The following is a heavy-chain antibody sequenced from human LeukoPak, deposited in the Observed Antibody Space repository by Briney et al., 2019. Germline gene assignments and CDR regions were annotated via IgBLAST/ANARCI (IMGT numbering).Heavy chain of an antibody. CDR1: GGSFSGYY. D-gene: IGHD2-2*03. V-gene: IGHV4-34*01. Sequence: KFPETLSLTCAVYGGSFSGYYWSWIRQPPGKGLEWIGEINHSGSTDYNPSLKSRVTISVDTSKNQFSLKLSSVTAADTAVYYCFGYSSSTSCPLHKYYFDYWGQGTLVTVSS. CDR2: INHSGST. J-gene: IGHJ4*02. CDR3: FGYSSSTSCPLHKYYFDY.